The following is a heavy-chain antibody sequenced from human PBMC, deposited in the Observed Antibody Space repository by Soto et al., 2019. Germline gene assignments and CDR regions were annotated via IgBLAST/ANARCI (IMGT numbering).Heavy chain of an antibody. CDR3: TKRFGDY. V-gene: IGHV3-23*01. J-gene: IGHJ4*02. Sequence: DVQLLESGGDLVQPGGSLRLSCVASGFNFSNSAMSWVRHAPGRGLEWVSTIIVTDGSTFYADSVKARFTISRDNSKNTLFLQMNSLRAEDTALYYCTKRFGDYWGRGTLVTVSS. CDR1: GFNFSNSA. CDR2: IIVTDGST. D-gene: IGHD3-10*01.